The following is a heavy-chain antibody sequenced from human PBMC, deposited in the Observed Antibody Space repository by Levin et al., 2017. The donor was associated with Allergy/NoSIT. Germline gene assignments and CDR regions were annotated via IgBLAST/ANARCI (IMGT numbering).Heavy chain of an antibody. CDR2: ISWNSGSI. Sequence: SLKISCAASGFTFDDYAMHWVRQAPGKGLEWVSGISWNSGSIGYADSVKGRFTISRDNAKNSLYLQMNSLRAEDTALYYCAKATSSGWYINYYGMDVWGQGTTVTVSS. CDR3: AKATSSGWYINYYGMDV. CDR1: GFTFDDYA. D-gene: IGHD6-19*01. V-gene: IGHV3-9*01. J-gene: IGHJ6*02.